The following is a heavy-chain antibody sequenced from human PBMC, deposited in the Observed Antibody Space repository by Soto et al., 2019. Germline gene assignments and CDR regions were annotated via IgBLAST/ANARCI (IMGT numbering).Heavy chain of an antibody. D-gene: IGHD3-9*01. CDR3: GGLDYNILSGYYYGMDV. CDR2: IYPGDSDT. V-gene: IGHV5-51*01. CDR1: GYSFTSYW. J-gene: IGHJ6*02. Sequence: GESLKISCKGSGYSFTSYWIGWVRQMPGKGLEWMGIIYPGDSDTRYSPSFQGQVTISADKSISTAYLQWSSLKASDTAMYYCGGLDYNILSGYYYGMDVWGQGTTVTVSS.